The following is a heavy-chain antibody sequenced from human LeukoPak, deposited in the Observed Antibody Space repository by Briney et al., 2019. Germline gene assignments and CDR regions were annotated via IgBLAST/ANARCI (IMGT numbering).Heavy chain of an antibody. D-gene: IGHD3-22*01. J-gene: IGHJ4*02. CDR3: AREGDYYDSSGYYFPAPYYFGY. CDR1: GGTFSSYA. CDR2: IIPILGIA. Sequence: SVKVSCKASGGTFSSYAISWVRQAPGQGLEWMGRIIPILGIANYAQKFQGRVTITADKSTSTAYMELSSLRSEDTAVYYCAREGDYYDSSGYYFPAPYYFGYWGQGTLVTVSS. V-gene: IGHV1-69*04.